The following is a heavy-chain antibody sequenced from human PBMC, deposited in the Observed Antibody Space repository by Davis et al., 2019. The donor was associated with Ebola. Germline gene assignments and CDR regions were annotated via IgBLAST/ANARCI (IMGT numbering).Heavy chain of an antibody. CDR1: GGSISSYY. J-gene: IGHJ4*02. Sequence: MPSETLSLTCTVSGGSISSYYWSWIRQPPGKGLEWIGYIYYSGSTNYNPSLKSRVTISVDTSKNQFSLKLSSVTAADTAVYYCARVNTMIGVDYWGQGTLVTVSS. CDR3: ARVNTMIGVDY. V-gene: IGHV4-59*01. D-gene: IGHD3-22*01. CDR2: IYYSGST.